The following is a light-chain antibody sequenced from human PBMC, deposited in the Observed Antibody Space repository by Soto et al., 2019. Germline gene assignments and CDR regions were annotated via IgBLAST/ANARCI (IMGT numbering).Light chain of an antibody. CDR3: QKYNSAPPT. CDR1: QGISNY. V-gene: IGKV1-27*01. J-gene: IGKJ1*01. CDR2: AAS. Sequence: DVKMSQAPSSRAATVGDRVTVTCRASQGISNYLAWYQHKPGKVPKLLIYAASTLQSGVPSRFSGRGSGTDFTLTITSLQPEDVATYYCQKYNSAPPTSGQGTKV.